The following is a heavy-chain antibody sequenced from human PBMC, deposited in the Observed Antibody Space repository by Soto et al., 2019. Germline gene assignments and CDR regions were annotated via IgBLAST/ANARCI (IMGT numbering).Heavy chain of an antibody. V-gene: IGHV3-53*01. J-gene: IGHJ6*02. CDR1: GFIVRSNY. D-gene: IGHD3-10*01. CDR2: IYSSGNI. CDR3: ARDSRMIRGNYGMDV. Sequence: EVQLVESGGGLIQPGGSLRLSCAASGFIVRSNYMTWVRQAPGKGLEWVSVIYSSGNIYYPDSVKGRFTTARDNSQNTFFLQMNSLRAEDTAVYYCARDSRMIRGNYGMDVWGQGTTVIVSS.